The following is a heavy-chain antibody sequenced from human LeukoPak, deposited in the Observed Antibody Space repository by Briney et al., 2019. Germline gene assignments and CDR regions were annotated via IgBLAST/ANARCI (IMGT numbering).Heavy chain of an antibody. D-gene: IGHD1-26*01. V-gene: IGHV4-59*01. J-gene: IGHJ4*02. CDR1: GGSISSYY. CDR2: IYYSGST. Sequence: SSETLSLTCTVSGGSISSYYWSWIRQPPGKGLEWIGYIYYSGSTNYNPSLKSRVTISVDTSKNQFSLKLSSVTAADTAVYYCARGPSREEWELPDGALYLDYWGQGTLVTVSS. CDR3: ARGPSREEWELPDGALYLDY.